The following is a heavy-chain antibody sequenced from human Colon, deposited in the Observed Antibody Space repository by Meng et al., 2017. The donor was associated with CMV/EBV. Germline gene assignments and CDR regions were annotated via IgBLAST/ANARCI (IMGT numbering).Heavy chain of an antibody. J-gene: IGHJ4*02. CDR1: GDSNKSSGYN. CDR2: IYYSGNP. Sequence: GDSNKSSGYNWSRIRQPPGKGLEWIGYIYYSGNPYYNPSLKSRITISVDTSKNQFSLDVSSVTVADTAVYYCARDRSYGSGTSSDWGRGTLVTVSS. D-gene: IGHD3-10*01. V-gene: IGHV4-30-2*04. CDR3: ARDRSYGSGTSSD.